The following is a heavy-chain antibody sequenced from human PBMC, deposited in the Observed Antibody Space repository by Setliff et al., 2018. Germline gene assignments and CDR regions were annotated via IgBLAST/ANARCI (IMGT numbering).Heavy chain of an antibody. V-gene: IGHV3-21*01. CDR3: VRGPRSGIYTGLDWDFDS. CDR2: ISGGGSRT. J-gene: IGHJ4*02. CDR1: GFTISYYA. D-gene: IGHD2-21*01. Sequence: GGSLRLSCAASGFTISYYAIHWVRQAPGKGLEWVSLISGGGSRTYYADSLKGRFTISRDNANNSLYLQMNSLRADDTAVYYCVRGPRSGIYTGLDWDFDSWGQGTLVTVSS.